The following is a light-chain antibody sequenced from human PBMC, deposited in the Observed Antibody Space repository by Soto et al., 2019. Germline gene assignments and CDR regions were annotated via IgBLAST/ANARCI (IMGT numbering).Light chain of an antibody. Sequence: DIQMTQSPSTLSASVGVRVTITCRASQSISTWLAWYQQKPGKAPKVLIYGASSLESGVPSRFSGSGSGTEFTLTISSLQPDDFATYYCQQYKNYLTFGPGTKVDIK. V-gene: IGKV1-5*01. CDR3: QQYKNYLT. CDR1: QSISTW. J-gene: IGKJ3*01. CDR2: GAS.